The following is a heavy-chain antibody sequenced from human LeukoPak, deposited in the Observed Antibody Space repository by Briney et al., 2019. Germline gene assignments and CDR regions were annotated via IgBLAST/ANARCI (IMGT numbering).Heavy chain of an antibody. CDR2: ISSSGSTI. D-gene: IGHD6-19*01. Sequence: KAGGSLRLSCAASGFTFSDYYMSWIRQAPGKGLEWVSYISSSGSTIYYADSVKGRFTISRDNAKNSLYLQMNSLRAEDTAVYYCARVPDSSGWYFFYYMDVWGKGTTVTISS. CDR3: ARVPDSSGWYFFYYMDV. J-gene: IGHJ6*03. CDR1: GFTFSDYY. V-gene: IGHV3-11*01.